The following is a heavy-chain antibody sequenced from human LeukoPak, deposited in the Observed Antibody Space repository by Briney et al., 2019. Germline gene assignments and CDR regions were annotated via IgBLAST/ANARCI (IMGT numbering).Heavy chain of an antibody. CDR1: GFTFSSYA. CDR2: ISGSGGST. J-gene: IGHJ5*02. Sequence: GGSLRLSCAASGFTFSSYAMSWVRQAPGKGLEWVSAISGSGGSTYYADSVKGRFTISRDNAKNSLYLQMNSLRAEDTAVYYCARDYSGSYYYQLQIWFDPWGQGTLVTVSS. D-gene: IGHD1-26*01. V-gene: IGHV3-23*01. CDR3: ARDYSGSYYYQLQIWFDP.